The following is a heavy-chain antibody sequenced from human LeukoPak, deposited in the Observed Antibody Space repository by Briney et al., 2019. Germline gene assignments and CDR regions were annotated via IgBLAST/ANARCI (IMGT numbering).Heavy chain of an antibody. CDR3: ASRAYYYGSGRTYYYGMDV. Sequence: PSETLSLTCAVYGGSFSGYYWSWIRQPPGKGLEWIGEINHSGSTSYNPSLKSRVTISVDTSKNQFSLKLSSVTAADTAVYYCASRAYYYGSGRTYYYGMDVWGKGTTVTVSS. CDR2: INHSGST. D-gene: IGHD3-10*01. V-gene: IGHV4-34*01. CDR1: GGSFSGYY. J-gene: IGHJ6*04.